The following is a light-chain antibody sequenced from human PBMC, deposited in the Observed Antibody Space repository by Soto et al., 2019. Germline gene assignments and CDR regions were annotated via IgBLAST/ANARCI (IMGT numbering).Light chain of an antibody. V-gene: IGKV3-20*01. J-gene: IGKJ3*01. Sequence: EIVLTQSPGTLSLSPGERATLSCRASQSVSSSYLAWYQQKPGQAPRLLIYGASSRAPGIPDRFSGSGSGTDFTLTISRLEPEDFAVYYCQQYGSSPFTFGPGTKVDIK. CDR3: QQYGSSPFT. CDR1: QSVSSSY. CDR2: GAS.